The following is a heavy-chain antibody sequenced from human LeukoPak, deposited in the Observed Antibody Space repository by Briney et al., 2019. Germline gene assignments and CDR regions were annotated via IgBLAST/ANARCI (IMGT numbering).Heavy chain of an antibody. CDR2: IFPGDSDI. Sequence: GESLKISCKGSGYSFTTYWIGWVRQMPGKGLEWMGIIFPGDSDIRYSLSVEGQVTISADKSITTAYLQWSSLKASDTAMYYCAREGSLTDDAFDIWGQGTTVTVSS. J-gene: IGHJ3*02. CDR3: AREGSLTDDAFDI. V-gene: IGHV5-51*01. CDR1: GYSFTTYW.